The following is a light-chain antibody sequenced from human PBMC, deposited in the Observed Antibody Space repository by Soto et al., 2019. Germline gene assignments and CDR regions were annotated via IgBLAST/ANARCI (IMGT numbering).Light chain of an antibody. CDR2: AVS. Sequence: QSALTQPASVSGAPGQTITISCIGTSSDVGGYNYVSRYQQHPGKAPKLSIYAVSYRPSVISNRFSGSKSGNTASLTISVPQAEDEADYYYRSRTSGSTRVFSGGTKVTVL. CDR3: RSRTSGSTRV. CDR1: SSDVGGYNY. J-gene: IGLJ2*01. V-gene: IGLV2-14*03.